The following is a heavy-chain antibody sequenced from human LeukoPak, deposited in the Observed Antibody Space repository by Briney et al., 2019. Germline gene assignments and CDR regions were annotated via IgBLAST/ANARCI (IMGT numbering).Heavy chain of an antibody. V-gene: IGHV3-30-3*01. CDR2: ISYDGSNK. CDR3: ARDWAGGPHDY. J-gene: IGHJ4*02. Sequence: PGGSLRLSCAASGFTFSSYAMHWVRQAPGKGLEWVAVISYDGSNKYYADSVKGRFTISRDNSKNTLYLQMNSLRADDTAVYYCARDWAGGPHDYWGQGTLVTVSS. CDR1: GFTFSSYA. D-gene: IGHD3-10*01.